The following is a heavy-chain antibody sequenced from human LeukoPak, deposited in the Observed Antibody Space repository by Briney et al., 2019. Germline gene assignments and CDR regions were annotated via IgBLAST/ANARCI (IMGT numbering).Heavy chain of an antibody. Sequence: GGSLRLSCAASGFTFSSYGMHWVRQAPGKGLEWVAVIWYDGSNKYYADSVKGRFTISRDNSKNTLYLQMNSLRAEDTAVYYCARGKVDTAMVFDYWGQGTPVTVSS. V-gene: IGHV3-33*01. CDR3: ARGKVDTAMVFDY. J-gene: IGHJ4*02. CDR1: GFTFSSYG. D-gene: IGHD5-18*01. CDR2: IWYDGSNK.